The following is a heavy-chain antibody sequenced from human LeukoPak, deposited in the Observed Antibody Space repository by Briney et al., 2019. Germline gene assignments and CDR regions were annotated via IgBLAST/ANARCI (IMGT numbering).Heavy chain of an antibody. V-gene: IGHV4-4*07. Sequence: PSGTLSLTCSVSGGSISSYYWSCSRHPAGRGLEGIGKIYSSGSTNYNPSLKSRVTISVDKSKNQFSLKLNSVTAADTAVYSCATAGGYDILPGNHINVWGNGTTVTVSS. D-gene: IGHD3-9*01. J-gene: IGHJ6*04. CDR1: GGSISSYY. CDR2: IYSSGST. CDR3: ATAGGYDILPGNHINV.